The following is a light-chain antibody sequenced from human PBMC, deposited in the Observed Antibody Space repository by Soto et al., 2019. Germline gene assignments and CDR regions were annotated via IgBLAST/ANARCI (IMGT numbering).Light chain of an antibody. Sequence: DIQMTQSPSILSAIVGDRVTITCRASQSISSWLAWYQQKPGKAPKLLIYDASNLESGVPSRFSGSGSGTEFTLTISSLQPEDFATYYCQQSYTTPPTFGGVTKVDIK. CDR2: DAS. CDR3: QQSYTTPPT. J-gene: IGKJ4*01. CDR1: QSISSW. V-gene: IGKV1-5*01.